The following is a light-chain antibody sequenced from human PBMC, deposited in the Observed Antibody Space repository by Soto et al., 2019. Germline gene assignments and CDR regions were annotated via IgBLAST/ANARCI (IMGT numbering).Light chain of an antibody. CDR3: KQYGRSPPWT. CDR2: DES. CDR1: ESMRSSY. J-gene: IGKJ1*01. Sequence: EIVLTQSPGTLSLSPGERANLXCRASESMRSSYLAWYQRKPCQGPKLLXXDESSRATGILERLSGSGSGTDFTLIISRLEPEDFAVYYRKQYGRSPPWTFGQGTKVDIK. V-gene: IGKV3-20*01.